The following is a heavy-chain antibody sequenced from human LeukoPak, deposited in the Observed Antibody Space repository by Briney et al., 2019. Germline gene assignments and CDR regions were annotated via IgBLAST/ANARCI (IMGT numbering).Heavy chain of an antibody. J-gene: IGHJ4*02. CDR3: ARLWDSSSSRHFYY. CDR1: GFTFSSYG. Sequence: PGGSLRLSCVASGFTFSSYGIHWVRQAPGKGLEWVAVISHDVRNKYYIDSVKGRFTISRDNSKNTLYLQMNNLRAEDTAVYFCARLWDSSSSRHFYYWGQGTLVTVSS. D-gene: IGHD6-6*01. CDR2: ISHDVRNK. V-gene: IGHV3-30*03.